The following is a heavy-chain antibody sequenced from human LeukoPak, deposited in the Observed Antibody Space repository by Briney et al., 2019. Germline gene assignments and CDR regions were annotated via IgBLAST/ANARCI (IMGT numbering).Heavy chain of an antibody. CDR3: VKEIYSYDKYYYFCAMDV. J-gene: IGHJ6*02. Sequence: PGGSLRLSCAASGFTFSSYWMHWVRQAPGKGLVWVSRINSDGSSTSYADSVKGRFTISRDNSKNTLYLQMSSLRAEDTAIYYCVKEIYSYDKYYYFCAMDVWGQGTTVTVSS. D-gene: IGHD5-18*01. CDR2: INSDGSST. CDR1: GFTFSSYW. V-gene: IGHV3-74*01.